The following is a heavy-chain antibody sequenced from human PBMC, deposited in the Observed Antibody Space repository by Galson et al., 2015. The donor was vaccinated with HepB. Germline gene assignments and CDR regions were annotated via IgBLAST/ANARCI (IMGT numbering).Heavy chain of an antibody. D-gene: IGHD1-26*01. CDR1: GFTFKNYG. Sequence: SLRLSCAASGFTFKNYGMSWVRQAPGKGLEWVSVISGSGDSTYYADSVKGRFTISRDNSNNTVYLQMNSLRAEDTAVYYCAKEGSGSYYYYYYYMDVWGKGTTVTVSS. V-gene: IGHV3-23*01. J-gene: IGHJ6*03. CDR2: ISGSGDST. CDR3: AKEGSGSYYYYYYYMDV.